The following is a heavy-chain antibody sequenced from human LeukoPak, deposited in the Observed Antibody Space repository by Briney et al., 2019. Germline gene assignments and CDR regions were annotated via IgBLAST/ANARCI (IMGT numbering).Heavy chain of an antibody. Sequence: SVKVSCEASGGTFSSYAISWVRQAPGQGLEWMGGIIPIFGTANYAQKFQGRVTITADKSTSTAYMELSSLRSEDTAVYYCARETRSPYYDSSGYSRDAFDIWGQGTMVTVSS. CDR2: IIPIFGTA. CDR3: ARETRSPYYDSSGYSRDAFDI. D-gene: IGHD3-22*01. CDR1: GGTFSSYA. J-gene: IGHJ3*02. V-gene: IGHV1-69*06.